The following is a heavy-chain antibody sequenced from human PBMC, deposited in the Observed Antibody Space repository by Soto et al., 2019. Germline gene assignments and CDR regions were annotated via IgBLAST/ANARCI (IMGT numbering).Heavy chain of an antibody. CDR3: ARVDYYYDSSGYHYGGNAFDI. V-gene: IGHV4-34*01. Sequence: SETLSLTCAVYGGSFSGYYWSWIRQPPGKGLEWIGEINHSGSTNYNPSLKSRVTISVDTSKNQFSLKLSSVTAADTAVYYCARVDYYYDSSGYHYGGNAFDIWGQGTMVTVSS. CDR2: INHSGST. D-gene: IGHD3-22*01. CDR1: GGSFSGYY. J-gene: IGHJ3*02.